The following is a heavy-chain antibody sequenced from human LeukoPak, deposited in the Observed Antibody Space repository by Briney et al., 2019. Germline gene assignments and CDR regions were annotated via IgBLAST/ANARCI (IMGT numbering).Heavy chain of an antibody. D-gene: IGHD3-10*01. CDR3: ARSYYSSGSSSFGN. Sequence: GGSLRLSCAPSGFTFSDYYMNWIRQAPGKGLEWVSFISSSSVNTHYADSVKGRFTISRDNAKISLYLQMSSLRGEDTAVYYCARSYYSSGSSSFGNWGQGTLVTVSS. V-gene: IGHV3-11*03. J-gene: IGHJ4*02. CDR1: GFTFSDYY. CDR2: ISSSSVNT.